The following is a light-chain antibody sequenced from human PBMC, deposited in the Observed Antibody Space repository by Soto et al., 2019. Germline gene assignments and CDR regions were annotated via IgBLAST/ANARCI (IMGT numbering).Light chain of an antibody. CDR3: QQYYTYWT. J-gene: IGKJ1*01. CDR1: QIIDRW. CDR2: ADS. V-gene: IGKV1-5*01. Sequence: DTQMTQSPSTLSASVGDRVTITCRASQIIDRWLAWYQQKPGKAPKLLIYADSSLESGVPSRFSGSGSGTEFPLTISSLQPDDFATYHCQQYYTYWTFGQGTKVEIK.